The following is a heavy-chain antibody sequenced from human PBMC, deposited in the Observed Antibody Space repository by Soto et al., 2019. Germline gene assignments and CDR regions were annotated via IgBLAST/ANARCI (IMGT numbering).Heavy chain of an antibody. D-gene: IGHD4-17*01. V-gene: IGHV2-70*11. CDR1: GFSLSTSGMC. CDR2: IDWDDDK. Sequence: SGPTLVNPTQTLTLTCTFSGFSLSTSGMCVSWIRQPPGKALEWLARIDWDDDKYYSASLKTRLTISKDTSKNQVVLTMTNMDPVDTATYYCARIRVPGYGDYQTIAYWGQGTLDTVSS. CDR3: ARIRVPGYGDYQTIAY. J-gene: IGHJ4*02.